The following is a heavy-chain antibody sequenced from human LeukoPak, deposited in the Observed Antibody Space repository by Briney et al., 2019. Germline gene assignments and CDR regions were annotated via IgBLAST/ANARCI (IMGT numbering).Heavy chain of an antibody. J-gene: IGHJ4*02. Sequence: PSETLSLTCEVYGGAFSGYYWSWIRQPPGKGLEWIGEINHSGSTNYNPSLKSRVTVSVDTSKKQFSLKLSSVTAADTAVYYCARGRGYYDYVWGSYRKYYFDYWGQGTLVTVSS. CDR3: ARGRGYYDYVWGSYRKYYFDY. V-gene: IGHV4-34*01. CDR1: GGAFSGYY. CDR2: INHSGST. D-gene: IGHD3-16*02.